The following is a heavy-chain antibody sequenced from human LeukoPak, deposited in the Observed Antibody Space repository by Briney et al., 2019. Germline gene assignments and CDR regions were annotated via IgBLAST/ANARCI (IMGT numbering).Heavy chain of an antibody. Sequence: ASVKVSCKASGYTFTGYYMHWVRQAPGQGLEWMGWINPNSGGTNYAQKFQGWVTMIRDTSISTAYMELSRLRSDDTAVYYCARDGGSGSYYYYGMDVWGQGTTVTVSS. CDR1: GYTFTGYY. D-gene: IGHD3-10*01. V-gene: IGHV1-2*04. J-gene: IGHJ6*02. CDR3: ARDGGSGSYYYYGMDV. CDR2: INPNSGGT.